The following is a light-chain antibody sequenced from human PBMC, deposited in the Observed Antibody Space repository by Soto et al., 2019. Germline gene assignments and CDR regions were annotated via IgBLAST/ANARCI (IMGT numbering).Light chain of an antibody. CDR1: QSVSGF. V-gene: IGKV3-11*01. J-gene: IGKJ5*01. Sequence: VVLTQSPATLSLYKGESATLSCSADQSVSGFLGWYQQKLGRAPRLLIHDTSNRATGVPARFSGSGSGTDFTLTISSLEPEDFGVYYCQQRGSWPPTFGQGTRLEI. CDR2: DTS. CDR3: QQRGSWPPT.